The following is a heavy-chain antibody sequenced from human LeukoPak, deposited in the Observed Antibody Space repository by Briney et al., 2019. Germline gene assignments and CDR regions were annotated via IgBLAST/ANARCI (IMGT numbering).Heavy chain of an antibody. CDR3: ARLRKDYFGSGTGDY. Sequence: SETLSLTCTVSGGSLSSGDYYWSWLRQPPGKGLEWIGYIYYSGNAYHNPSLKSRLTLAVDTSKNQFSLKLSSVTAADTAMYYCARLRKDYFGSGTGDYWGQGTLVTVSS. V-gene: IGHV4-30-4*01. J-gene: IGHJ4*02. CDR2: IYYSGNA. D-gene: IGHD3-10*01. CDR1: GGSLSSGDYY.